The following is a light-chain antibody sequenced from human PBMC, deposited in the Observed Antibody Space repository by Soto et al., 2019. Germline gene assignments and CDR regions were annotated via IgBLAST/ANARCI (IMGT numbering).Light chain of an antibody. CDR3: RQRYNSPLT. CDR1: QSIGNS. V-gene: IGKV3-11*01. Sequence: TVLTQSPATLSLSPGERATLSCKASQSIGNSLGWFQQKPGQAPRLLIDDAFNRATGIPARFTGSGSGSDFTLTLSSLEPEDFGVYYCRQRYNSPLTFGGGTKVEIK. CDR2: DAF. J-gene: IGKJ4*01.